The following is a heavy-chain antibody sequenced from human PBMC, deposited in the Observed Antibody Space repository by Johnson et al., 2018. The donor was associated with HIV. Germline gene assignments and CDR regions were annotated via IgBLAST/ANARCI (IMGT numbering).Heavy chain of an antibody. CDR2: ISYDGSNK. CDR3: AKGAYYDFWSGYYTGIGAFDI. J-gene: IGHJ3*02. CDR1: GFTFSSYA. V-gene: IGHV3-30*04. D-gene: IGHD3-3*01. Sequence: QVQLVESGGGLIQPGGSLRLSCAASGFTFSSYAMHWVRQAPGKGLEWVAVISYDGSNKYYADSVKGRFTISRDNSKNTLYLQMNSLSAEDTAVYYCAKGAYYDFWSGYYTGIGAFDIWGQGTMVTVSS.